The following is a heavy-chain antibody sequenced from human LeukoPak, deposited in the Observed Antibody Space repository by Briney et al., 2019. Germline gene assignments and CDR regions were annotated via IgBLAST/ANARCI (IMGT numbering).Heavy chain of an antibody. CDR3: ARGGRVRGVMSLNWFDP. J-gene: IGHJ5*02. CDR2: ISAYNGNT. Sequence: GASVKVSCKASGYTFTSYGISWVRQAPGQGLEWMGWISAYNGNTNYAQKLQGRVTMTTDTSTSTAYMELRSLRSDDTAVYYCARGGRVRGVMSLNWFDPWGQGTLVTVSS. D-gene: IGHD3-10*01. CDR1: GYTFTSYG. V-gene: IGHV1-18*01.